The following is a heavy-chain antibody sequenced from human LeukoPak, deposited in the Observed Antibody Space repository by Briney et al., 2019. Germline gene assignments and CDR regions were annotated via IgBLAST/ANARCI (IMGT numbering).Heavy chain of an antibody. V-gene: IGHV3-23*01. D-gene: IGHD2-2*01. Sequence: GGSLRLSCAASGFTFSSYAMSWVRQAPGKGLEWVSAISGSGGSTYYADYVKGRFTISRDNSKNTLYLQMNSLRAEDTAVYYCAKGGQTVVVPAAIDYWGQGTLVTVSS. CDR2: ISGSGGST. CDR3: AKGGQTVVVPAAIDY. CDR1: GFTFSSYA. J-gene: IGHJ4*02.